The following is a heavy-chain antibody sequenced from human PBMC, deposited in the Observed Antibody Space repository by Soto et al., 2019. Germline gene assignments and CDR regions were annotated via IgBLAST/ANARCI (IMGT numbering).Heavy chain of an antibody. J-gene: IGHJ4*02. D-gene: IGHD7-27*01. CDR2: ISCDGSNK. V-gene: IGHV3-30*04. Sequence: GGSLRLSCAASGFTFSSYAMHWVREAPGKALEWVADISCDGSNKYYADSVKGRFTISRDNSKNTLYLQMNSLRAEDTAVYYCARVTGDATSFDYWGQGTLVTVSS. CDR1: GFTFSSYA. CDR3: ARVTGDATSFDY.